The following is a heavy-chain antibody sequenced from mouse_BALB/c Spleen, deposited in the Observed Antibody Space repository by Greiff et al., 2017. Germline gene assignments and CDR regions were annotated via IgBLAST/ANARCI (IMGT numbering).Heavy chain of an antibody. CDR3: ATYYDYDVGFAY. Sequence: EVMLVESGGGLVKPGGSLKLSCAASGFTFSSYAMSWVRQTPEKRLEWVASISSGGSTYYPDSVKGRFTISRDNARNILYLQMSSLRSEDTAMYYCATYYDYDVGFAYWGQGTLVTVSA. V-gene: IGHV5-6-5*01. CDR1: GFTFSSYA. D-gene: IGHD2-4*01. CDR2: ISSGGST. J-gene: IGHJ3*01.